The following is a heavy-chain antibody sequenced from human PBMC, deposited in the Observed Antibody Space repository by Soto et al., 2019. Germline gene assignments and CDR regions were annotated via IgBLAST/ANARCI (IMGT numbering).Heavy chain of an antibody. V-gene: IGHV1-69*13. J-gene: IGHJ1*01. CDR2: IIPIFGTA. Sequence: ASVKVSCKASGGTFSSYAISWVRQAPGQGLEWMGGIIPIFGTANYAQKFQGRVTITADESTSTAYMELSSLRSEDTAVYYCASPRAPIGYYYDSSGYFQHWGQGTLVTVSS. CDR1: GGTFSSYA. CDR3: ASPRAPIGYYYDSSGYFQH. D-gene: IGHD3-22*01.